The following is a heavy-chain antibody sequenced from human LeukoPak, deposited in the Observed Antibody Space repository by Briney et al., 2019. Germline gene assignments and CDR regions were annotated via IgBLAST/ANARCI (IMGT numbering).Heavy chain of an antibody. V-gene: IGHV1-18*01. CDR3: ARVAFPTIFGGYYYYMDV. J-gene: IGHJ6*03. CDR1: GYRFTSYG. D-gene: IGHD3-3*01. Sequence: ASVKVSCKASGYRFTSYGFGWVRQAPGQGLEWMGWISGYNGDTNYAQKLQGRVTITTDTSSSTAYMELSSLRSEDTAVYYCARVAFPTIFGGYYYYMDVWGKGTTVTVSS. CDR2: ISGYNGDT.